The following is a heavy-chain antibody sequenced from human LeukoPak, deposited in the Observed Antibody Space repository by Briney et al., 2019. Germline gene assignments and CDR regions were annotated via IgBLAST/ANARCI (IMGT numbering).Heavy chain of an antibody. J-gene: IGHJ5*02. D-gene: IGHD4-11*01. Sequence: ASVKVSCKASGYTFTSYYMHWVRQAPGQGLEWMGIINPSGGSTSYAQKFQGRVTMTRDMSTSTVYMELSSLRSEDTAVYYCAREMITVTTLGWFDPWGQGTLVTVSS. V-gene: IGHV1-46*01. CDR1: GYTFTSYY. CDR3: AREMITVTTLGWFDP. CDR2: INPSGGST.